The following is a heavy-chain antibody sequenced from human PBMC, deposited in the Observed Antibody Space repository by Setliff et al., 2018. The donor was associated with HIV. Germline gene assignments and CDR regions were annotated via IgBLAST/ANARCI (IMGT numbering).Heavy chain of an antibody. V-gene: IGHV4-39*07. CDR1: GGSFIGSSFQ. CDR2: IAYSGTTVYT. J-gene: IGHJ4*02. Sequence: PSETLSLTCNVSGGSFIGSSFQSTWIRQPPGRGLEWIGDIAYSGTTVYTNYNPSLESQVTVSEDTSRHQFFLKLTSVTADDTGIYYCARGPTFAFWGQGLLVTVSS. CDR3: ARGPTFAF.